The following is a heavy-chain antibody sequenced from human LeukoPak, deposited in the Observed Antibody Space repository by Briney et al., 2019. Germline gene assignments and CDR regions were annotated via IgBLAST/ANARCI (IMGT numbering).Heavy chain of an antibody. D-gene: IGHD5-12*01. CDR3: VRDGGVSGYDLLDY. J-gene: IGHJ4*02. Sequence: GGTLRLSCAASGFTFSNYWMAWVRQAPGKGLEWVAHINQDGSKEHYMDSVKARFTISRDNAKNSLSLQMNSLRAEDTAVYYCVRDGGVSGYDLLDYWGQGTLVTVSS. CDR1: GFTFSNYW. V-gene: IGHV3-7*01. CDR2: INQDGSKE.